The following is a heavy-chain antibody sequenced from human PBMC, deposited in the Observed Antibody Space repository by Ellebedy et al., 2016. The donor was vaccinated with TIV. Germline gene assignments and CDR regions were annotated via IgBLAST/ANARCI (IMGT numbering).Heavy chain of an antibody. D-gene: IGHD6-19*01. Sequence: GGSLRLSXAASGFTFSSYGMHWVRQAPGKGLEWVAVISYDGSNKYYADSVKGRFTISRDNSKNTLYLQMNSLRAEDTAVYYCAKDVVYGAVAGDRAHDAFDIWGQGTMVTVSS. J-gene: IGHJ3*02. CDR2: ISYDGSNK. CDR3: AKDVVYGAVAGDRAHDAFDI. V-gene: IGHV3-30*18. CDR1: GFTFSSYG.